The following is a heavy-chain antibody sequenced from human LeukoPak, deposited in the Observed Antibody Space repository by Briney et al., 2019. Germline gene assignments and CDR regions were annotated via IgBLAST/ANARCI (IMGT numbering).Heavy chain of an antibody. CDR3: ASGPSLGTTHPYFDY. D-gene: IGHD2-15*01. J-gene: IGHJ4*02. CDR2: INPNNGGT. V-gene: IGHV1-2*02. Sequence: VASVKVSCKASGYIFTGYFMHWLRQASGQGLEWMGWINPNNGGTNYAQRFQGRVTMTRDTSISTAYMELSRLRFDDSAVYYCASGPSLGTTHPYFDYWGQGTLVTVSS. CDR1: GYIFTGYF.